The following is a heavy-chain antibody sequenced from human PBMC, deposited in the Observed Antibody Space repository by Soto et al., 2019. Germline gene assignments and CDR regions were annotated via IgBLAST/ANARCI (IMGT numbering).Heavy chain of an antibody. CDR2: MSYDGSDT. J-gene: IGHJ4*02. CDR1: VFIFSNNG. D-gene: IGHD3-10*02. CDR3: TIVRVADSALDH. V-gene: IGHV3-30*02. Sequence: GGPLRLSCVGSVFIFSNNGMHWVRQTPGKGLEWVAFMSYDGSDTFYADSVKGRFTISRDNSKNTLFLHMSNLRAEDTAMYYCTIVRVADSALDHWGQGTLVTVSS.